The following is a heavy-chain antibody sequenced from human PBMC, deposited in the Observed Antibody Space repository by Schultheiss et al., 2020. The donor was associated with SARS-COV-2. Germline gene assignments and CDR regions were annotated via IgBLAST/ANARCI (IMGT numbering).Heavy chain of an antibody. Sequence: GGSLRLSCAASGFTFSSYAMSWVRQAPGKGLEWVGRIRSKANSYATAYAASVKGRFTISRDDSKNTAYLQMNSLKTEDTAVYYCTANSNDYWGQGTLVTVSS. D-gene: IGHD4-11*01. CDR1: GFTFSSYA. CDR3: TANSNDY. J-gene: IGHJ4*02. V-gene: IGHV3-73*01. CDR2: IRSKANSYAT.